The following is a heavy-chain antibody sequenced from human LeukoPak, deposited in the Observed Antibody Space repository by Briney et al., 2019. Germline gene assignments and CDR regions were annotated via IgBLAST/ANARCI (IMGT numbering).Heavy chain of an antibody. V-gene: IGHV4-34*01. J-gene: IGHJ6*03. CDR1: GGSFSGYY. CDR2: INHSGST. D-gene: IGHD2-2*01. Sequence: SETLSLACAVYGGSFSGYYWSWIRQPPGKGLEWIGEINHSGSTNYNPSLKSRVTISVDTSKNQFSLKLSSVTAADTAVYYCAWEYCSSTSCYYYMDVWGKGTTVTVSS. CDR3: AWEYCSSTSCYYYMDV.